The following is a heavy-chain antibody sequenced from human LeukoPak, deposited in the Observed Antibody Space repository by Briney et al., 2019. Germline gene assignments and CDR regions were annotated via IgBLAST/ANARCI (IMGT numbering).Heavy chain of an antibody. J-gene: IGHJ4*02. CDR2: IRNKANNYTT. CDR3: VRTDWGSCFDY. D-gene: IGHD3-16*01. Sequence: GGSLRLSCAASGFTFGGHYMDWVRQAPGKGLEWVGRIRNKANNYTTEYAASVKGRFTISRDDSKNSLYLQMNSLKTEDTAVYYCVRTDWGSCFDYWGQGTLVAVSS. CDR1: GFTFGGHY. V-gene: IGHV3-72*01.